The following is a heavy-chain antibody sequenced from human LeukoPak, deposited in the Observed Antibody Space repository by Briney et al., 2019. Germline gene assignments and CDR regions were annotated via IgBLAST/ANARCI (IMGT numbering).Heavy chain of an antibody. J-gene: IGHJ5*02. Sequence: TGGSLRLSCAASGFTFSSYWMHWVRQAPGKGLVWVSRINSDGSSTSYADSVKGRFTISRDNAKNTLYLQMNSLRAEDTAVYYCARDQCSSTSCYGVSGFDPWGQGTLVTVSS. D-gene: IGHD2-2*01. CDR1: GFTFSSYW. CDR2: INSDGSST. CDR3: ARDQCSSTSCYGVSGFDP. V-gene: IGHV3-74*01.